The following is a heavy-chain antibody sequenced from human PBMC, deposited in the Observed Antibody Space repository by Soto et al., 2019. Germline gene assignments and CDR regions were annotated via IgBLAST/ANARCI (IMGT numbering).Heavy chain of an antibody. D-gene: IGHD6-19*01. CDR2: FSGASGNT. J-gene: IGHJ4*02. CDR3: AKRAAGSYYFDY. Sequence: GGSLRLSCAASGFPFSSSIMSWVRQAPGKGLEWVSTFSGASGNTYYADSVKGRFTISRDNSKNTLYLQMSGLRPEDTAVYYCAKRAAGSYYFDYWGQGTLVTVSS. V-gene: IGHV3-23*01. CDR1: GFPFSSSI.